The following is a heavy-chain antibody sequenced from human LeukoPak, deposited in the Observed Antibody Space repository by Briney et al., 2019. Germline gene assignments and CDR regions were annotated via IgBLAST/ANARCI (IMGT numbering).Heavy chain of an antibody. CDR1: GFTVSSDY. V-gene: IGHV3-66*02. D-gene: IGHD6-13*01. CDR2: IYADGGT. Sequence: GGSLRLSCAASGFTVSSDYMTWVRQAPGKGLEWVSDIYADGGTHYADSVKGRFTISRDNSKNTLYLQMNSLRAEDTAVYYCARDRYSSSWSFDYWGQGTLVTVSS. J-gene: IGHJ4*02. CDR3: ARDRYSSSWSFDY.